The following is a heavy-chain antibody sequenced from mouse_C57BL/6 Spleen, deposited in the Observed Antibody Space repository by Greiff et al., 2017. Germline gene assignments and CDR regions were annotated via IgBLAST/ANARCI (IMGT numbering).Heavy chain of an antibody. CDR3: TKFPSYITTVVADD. D-gene: IGHD1-1*01. V-gene: IGHV14-4*01. CDR1: GFNITDDY. CDR2: IDPENGDT. J-gene: IGHJ2*01. Sequence: EVKLLESGAELVRPGASVKLSCTASGFNITDDYMHWVKQRPEQGLEWIGGIDPENGDTAYAPTFQGQATIPADTSSSTAYLQLSSLTSEDTAVDYWTKFPSYITTVVADDWGKGTTLTVSS.